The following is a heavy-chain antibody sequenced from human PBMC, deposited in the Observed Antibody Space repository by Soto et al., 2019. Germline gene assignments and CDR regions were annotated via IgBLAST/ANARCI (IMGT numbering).Heavy chain of an antibody. V-gene: IGHV4-31*03. CDR1: GGSIRSGGYY. D-gene: IGHD5-18*01. J-gene: IGHJ6*02. Sequence: PSETLSLTCTVSGGSIRSGGYYWSWVRQSPRRGLEWIGDSYYSGSTYYNPSLKSRLTISVDTSKNQFSLNLSSVTAADTAVYYCARDRLMATAGTARHYFGLDVWGPGTTVTVSS. CDR2: SYYSGST. CDR3: ARDRLMATAGTARHYFGLDV.